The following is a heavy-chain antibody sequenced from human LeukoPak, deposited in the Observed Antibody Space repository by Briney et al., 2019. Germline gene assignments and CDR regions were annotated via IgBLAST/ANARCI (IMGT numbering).Heavy chain of an antibody. V-gene: IGHV4-4*02. D-gene: IGHD6-13*01. Sequence: SGTLSLTCAVSGGSISSSNWWSWVRQPPGKGLEWIGEIYHSGSTNYNPSLKSRVTISVDKSKNQFSLKLSSVTAADTAVYYCARNRLSSSWYYFDYWGQGTLVTVSS. CDR3: ARNRLSSSWYYFDY. CDR1: GGSISSSNW. CDR2: IYHSGST. J-gene: IGHJ4*02.